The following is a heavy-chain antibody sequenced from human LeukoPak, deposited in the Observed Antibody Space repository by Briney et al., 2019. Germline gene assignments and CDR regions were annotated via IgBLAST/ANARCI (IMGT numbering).Heavy chain of an antibody. CDR3: AKDNLLYSSGWYPDY. Sequence: GGSLRLSCAASGFTLSSFGMSWVRQAPGKGLEWVATTYGDGITTNYPDSARGRFAISRVNSKNTLYLQMNSLRAEDTAVYYCAKDNLLYSSGWYPDYWGQGTLVTVSS. D-gene: IGHD6-19*01. CDR2: TYGDGITT. V-gene: IGHV3-23*01. CDR1: GFTLSSFG. J-gene: IGHJ4*02.